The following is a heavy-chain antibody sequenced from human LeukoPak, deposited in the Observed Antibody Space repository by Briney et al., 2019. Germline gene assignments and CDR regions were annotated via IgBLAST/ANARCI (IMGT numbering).Heavy chain of an antibody. J-gene: IGHJ4*02. CDR1: GGSFSGYY. V-gene: IGHV4-34*01. CDR2: INHSGST. CDR3: ARDGSLGSGSYLFDY. D-gene: IGHD1-26*01. Sequence: SETLSLTCAVYGGSFSGYYWSWIRQPPGKGLEWIGEINHSGSTNYNPSLKSRVTISADTSKNQFSLKLSSVTAADTAVYYCARDGSLGSGSYLFDYWGQGTLVTVSS.